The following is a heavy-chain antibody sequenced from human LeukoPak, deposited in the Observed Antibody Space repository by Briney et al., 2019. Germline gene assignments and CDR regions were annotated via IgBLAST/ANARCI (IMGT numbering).Heavy chain of an antibody. CDR3: ARDRDYGGCFDY. CDR2: LSYSGST. J-gene: IGHJ4*02. Sequence: SETLSLTCTVSGGSLDSDTHYWIWIRQLPGKGLEWIGYLSYSGSTNYNPSLKSRITMSVDRSNNQFSLKLTSVTAADTAVYYCARDRDYGGCFDYWGQGTLVTVSS. CDR1: GGSLDSDTHY. V-gene: IGHV4-31*03. D-gene: IGHD4-17*01.